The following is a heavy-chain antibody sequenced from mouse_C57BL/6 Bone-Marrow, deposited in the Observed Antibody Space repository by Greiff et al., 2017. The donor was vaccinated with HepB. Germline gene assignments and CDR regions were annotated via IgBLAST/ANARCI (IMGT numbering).Heavy chain of an antibody. Sequence: QVQLKESGAELARPGASVKLSCKASGYTFTSYGISWVKQRTGQGLEWIGEIYPRSGNTYYNEKFKGKATLTADKSSSTAYMELRSLTSEDSAVYFCARRRDIYPAMDYWGQGTSVTVSS. CDR1: GYTFTSYG. CDR2: IYPRSGNT. J-gene: IGHJ4*01. CDR3: ARRRDIYPAMDY. V-gene: IGHV1-81*01.